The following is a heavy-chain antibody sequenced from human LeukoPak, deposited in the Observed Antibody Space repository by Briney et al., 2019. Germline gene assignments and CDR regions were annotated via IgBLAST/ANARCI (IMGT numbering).Heavy chain of an antibody. V-gene: IGHV3-30*18. Sequence: GGSLRLSCAASGFTLSSYGMHWVRQAPGKGLEWVAVISYDGSNKYYADPVKGRFTISRDNSKNTLYLQMNSLRAEDTAVYYCAKDKEYYYGSGSYSLDYWGQGTLVTVSS. J-gene: IGHJ4*02. D-gene: IGHD3-10*01. CDR2: ISYDGSNK. CDR3: AKDKEYYYGSGSYSLDY. CDR1: GFTLSSYG.